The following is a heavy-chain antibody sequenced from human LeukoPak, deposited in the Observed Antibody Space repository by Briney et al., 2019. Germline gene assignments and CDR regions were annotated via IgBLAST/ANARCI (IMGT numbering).Heavy chain of an antibody. V-gene: IGHV1-2*02. CDR3: ARDRGSSLWFGELFPFDP. J-gene: IGHJ5*02. D-gene: IGHD3-10*01. CDR1: GYTFTGYY. CDR2: INPNSGGT. Sequence: GASVKVSCKASGYTFTGYYMHWVRQAPGQGLEWMGWINPNSGGTNYAQKFQGRVTMTRDTSISTAYMELSRLRSDDTAVYYCARDRGSSLWFGELFPFDPWGQGTLVTVSS.